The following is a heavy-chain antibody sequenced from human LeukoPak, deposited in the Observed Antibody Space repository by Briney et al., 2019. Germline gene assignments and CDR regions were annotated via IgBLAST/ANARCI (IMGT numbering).Heavy chain of an antibody. CDR3: ARNNYSNSAQSGMDV. Sequence: SQTLSLTCTVSSGSISSGGYYWSWIRQPAGKGLEWIGRIYSSGSTNYNPSLKSRVTISVDTSKNQFSLKLSSVTAADTAVYYCARNNYSNSAQSGMDVWGQGTTVTVSS. D-gene: IGHD4-11*01. CDR2: IYSSGST. CDR1: SGSISSGGYY. J-gene: IGHJ6*02. V-gene: IGHV4-61*02.